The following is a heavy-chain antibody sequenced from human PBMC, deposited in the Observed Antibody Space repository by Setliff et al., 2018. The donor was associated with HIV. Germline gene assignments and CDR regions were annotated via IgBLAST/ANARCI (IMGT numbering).Heavy chain of an antibody. CDR1: RHSIPNTYYY. V-gene: IGHV4-39*01. CDR2: FYYNGAT. J-gene: IGHJ4*02. D-gene: IGHD2-21*02. Sequence: SETLSLTCTVFRHSIPNTYYYWGWIRQSPGKGLEWIGSFYYNGATHRNPSLKSRVSISVESAENRFSLELTSVTAADTAVYYCAKGDFTAMVMYLDFWGPGIPVTVSS. CDR3: AKGDFTAMVMYLDF.